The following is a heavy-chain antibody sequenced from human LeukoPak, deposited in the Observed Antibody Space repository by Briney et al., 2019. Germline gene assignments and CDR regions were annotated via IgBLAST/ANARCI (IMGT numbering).Heavy chain of an antibody. CDR2: IYTGGST. CDR3: ARVDGHAGYYDSSGFLDY. V-gene: IGHV4-61*02. J-gene: IGHJ4*02. Sequence: PSETLSLTCTVSGGSISSGSYYWSWIRQPAGKGLEWIGRIYTGGSTNYNPSLKSRVTISVDTSKNQFSLKLSSVTAADTAVYYCARVDGHAGYYDSSGFLDYWGQGTLVTVSS. D-gene: IGHD3-22*01. CDR1: GGSISSGSYY.